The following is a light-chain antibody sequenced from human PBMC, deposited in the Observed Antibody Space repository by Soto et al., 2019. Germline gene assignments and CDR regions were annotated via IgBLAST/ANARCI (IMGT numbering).Light chain of an antibody. V-gene: IGLV1-44*01. CDR1: SSNIGSNS. CDR3: AAWDDSLNGQV. J-gene: IGLJ1*01. CDR2: TNN. Sequence: QSVLTQPPSASGTPGQRVTISCSGSSSNIGSNSVNWYQQVPGTAPILLVYTNNQRPSGVPDRFSGSKSGTSASLAISGLQSEDEADYYCAAWDDSLNGQVFGTGTKLTVL.